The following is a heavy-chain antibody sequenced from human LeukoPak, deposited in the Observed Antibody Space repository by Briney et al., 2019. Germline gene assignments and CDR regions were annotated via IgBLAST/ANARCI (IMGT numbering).Heavy chain of an antibody. CDR2: VNRDGSET. V-gene: IGHV3-7*03. J-gene: IGHJ6*02. CDR3: ARNNGMDV. CDR1: GFTLSNHW. Sequence: GGSLRLSCAASGFTLSNHWMTWVRQVPGRGPEWVANVNRDGSETYYLDSVKGRFTISKDNAKNSLYLQMNSLRAEDTALYHCARNNGMDVWGQGTTVIVS.